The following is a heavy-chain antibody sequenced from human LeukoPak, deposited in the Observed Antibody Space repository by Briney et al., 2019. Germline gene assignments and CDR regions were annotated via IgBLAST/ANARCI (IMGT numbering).Heavy chain of an antibody. J-gene: IGHJ6*03. V-gene: IGHV1-69*06. CDR3: AREGCSGGSCDHYYYYMDV. CDR2: IIPIFGTA. CDR1: GGTFSSYA. Sequence: ASVKVSCKASGGTFSSYAISWVRQAPGQGLEWMGGIIPIFGTANYAQKFQGRVTITADKSTSTAYMELSSLRSEDTAVYYCAREGCSGGSCDHYYYYMDVWGKGTTVTVSS. D-gene: IGHD2-15*01.